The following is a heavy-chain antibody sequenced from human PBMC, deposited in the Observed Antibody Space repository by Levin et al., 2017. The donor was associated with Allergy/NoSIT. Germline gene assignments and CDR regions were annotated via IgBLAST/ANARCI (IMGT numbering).Heavy chain of an antibody. CDR2: ISYDGSNK. V-gene: IGHV3-30-3*01. D-gene: IGHD4-11*01. J-gene: IGHJ6*02. CDR3: ARDSSLFHSNFGDGMDV. Sequence: GESLKISCAASGFTFSSYAMHWVRQAPGKGLEWVAVISYDGSNKYYADSVKGRFTISRDNSKNTLYLQMNSLRAEDTAVYYCARDSSLFHSNFGDGMDVWGQGTTVTVSS. CDR1: GFTFSSYA.